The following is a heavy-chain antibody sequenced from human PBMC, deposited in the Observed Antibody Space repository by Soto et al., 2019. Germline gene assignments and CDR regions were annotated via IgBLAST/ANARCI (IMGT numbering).Heavy chain of an antibody. CDR3: VGALTYGVPYYYYGMDV. D-gene: IGHD3-16*01. CDR2: IKQGGNEK. Sequence: GGSLRLSCEASGFMFSTYLMSWVRQAPGKGLEWVANIKQGGNEKFYVDSVKGRFTISRDNAKKSLFLQMNSLRPEDTAVYYCVGALTYGVPYYYYGMDVWGQGTTVTV. V-gene: IGHV3-7*01. CDR1: GFMFSTYL. J-gene: IGHJ6*02.